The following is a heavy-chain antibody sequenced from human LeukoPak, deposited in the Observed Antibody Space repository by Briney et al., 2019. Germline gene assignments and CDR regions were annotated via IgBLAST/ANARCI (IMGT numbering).Heavy chain of an antibody. CDR2: IYYSGST. V-gene: IGHV4-39*01. D-gene: IGHD5-18*01. Sequence: PSETLSLTCTVSGGSISSSYYYWGWIRQPPGKGLEWIGSIYYSGSTYYNPSLKSRVTISVDTSKNQFSLKLSSVTAADTAVYYCARLSGYSYGLVDYWGQGTLVTVSS. CDR1: GGSISSSYYY. J-gene: IGHJ4*02. CDR3: ARLSGYSYGLVDY.